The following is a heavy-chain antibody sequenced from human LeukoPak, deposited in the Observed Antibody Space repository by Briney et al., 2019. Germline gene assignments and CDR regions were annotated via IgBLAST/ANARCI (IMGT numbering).Heavy chain of an antibody. D-gene: IGHD3-10*01. CDR1: GYSISSNYY. J-gene: IGHJ5*02. CDR2: IHYSGST. Sequence: SETLSLTCTVSGYSISSNYYWGWIRQPPEKGLEWIGYIHYSGSTSYNPSLKSRVTMSVDTSNDQFSLKVSSVTAADTAVYYCARGGLDGGGVWFGELVNWFDPWGQGTLVTVSS. V-gene: IGHV4-61*01. CDR3: ARGGLDGGGVWFGELVNWFDP.